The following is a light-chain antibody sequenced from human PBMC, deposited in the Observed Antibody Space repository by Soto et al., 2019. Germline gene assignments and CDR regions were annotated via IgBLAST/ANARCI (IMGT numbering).Light chain of an antibody. J-gene: IGKJ4*01. CDR1: QSVSSY. Sequence: EIVISQSPATLSVSPCKRATLSCRASQSVSSYLAWYQQKPGQAPRLLIYGASTRATDIPARFSGSGSGTEFTLTISSLQSEDFALYYCQQYNNWPLTFGGGTKVDIK. CDR3: QQYNNWPLT. CDR2: GAS. V-gene: IGKV3-15*01.